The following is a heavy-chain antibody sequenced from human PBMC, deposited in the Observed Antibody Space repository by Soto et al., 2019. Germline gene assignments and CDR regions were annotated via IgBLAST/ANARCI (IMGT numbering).Heavy chain of an antibody. CDR3: ASSTIVDYDFWSGYYGMDV. Sequence: QVQLVQSGAEVKKPGSSVKVSCKASGGTFSSYAISWVRQAPGQGLEWMGGIIPIFGTANYAQKFQGRVTITADESTSTAYMELSSLRSEDTAVYYCASSTIVDYDFWSGYYGMDVWGQGTTVTVSS. D-gene: IGHD3-3*01. CDR2: IIPIFGTA. J-gene: IGHJ6*02. CDR1: GGTFSSYA. V-gene: IGHV1-69*01.